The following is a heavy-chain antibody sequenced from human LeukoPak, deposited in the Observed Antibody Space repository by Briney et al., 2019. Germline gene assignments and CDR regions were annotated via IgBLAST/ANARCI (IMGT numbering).Heavy chain of an antibody. D-gene: IGHD6-19*01. Sequence: SETLSLTCTVSGGSISSYYWGWIRQPPGKGLEWIGSIYYSGSTYYNPSLKSRVTISVDTSKTQFSLRLTSVTAADTAVYYCARTTPATGWYLYHWGQGTLVTVSS. CDR3: ARTTPATGWYLYH. V-gene: IGHV4-39*07. CDR2: IYYSGST. CDR1: GGSISSYY. J-gene: IGHJ5*02.